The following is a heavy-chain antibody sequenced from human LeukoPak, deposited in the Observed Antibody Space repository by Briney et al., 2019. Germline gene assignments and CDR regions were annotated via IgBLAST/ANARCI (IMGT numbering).Heavy chain of an antibody. J-gene: IGHJ6*02. CDR1: GYPFTNYW. D-gene: IGHD1-1*01. CDR2: VYPGDSDT. Sequence: GESLQISCKGSGYPFTNYWVGWVRQMPGKGLEWMGIVYPGDSDTRYSPSMQGQITISADKSNTTAYLQWSSLKASDTAIYYCARHRSGAWNQGMDVWGRGTTVTVSS. CDR3: ARHRSGAWNQGMDV. V-gene: IGHV5-51*01.